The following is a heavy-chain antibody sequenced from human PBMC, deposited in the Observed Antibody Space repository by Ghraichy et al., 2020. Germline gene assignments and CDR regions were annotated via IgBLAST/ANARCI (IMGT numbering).Heavy chain of an antibody. V-gene: IGHV3-23*01. J-gene: IGHJ1*01. CDR3: AKATRYYDILTGYFTEYFQH. Sequence: GGSLRLSCAASGFTFSSYAMSWVRQAPGKGLEWVSAISGSGGSTYYADSVKGRFTISRDNSKNTLYLQMNSLRAEDTAVYYCAKATRYYDILTGYFTEYFQHWGQGTLVTVSS. CDR1: GFTFSSYA. CDR2: ISGSGGST. D-gene: IGHD3-9*01.